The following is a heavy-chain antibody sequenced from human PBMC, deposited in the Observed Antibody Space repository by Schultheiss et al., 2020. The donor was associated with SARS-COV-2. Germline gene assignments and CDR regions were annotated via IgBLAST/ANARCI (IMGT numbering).Heavy chain of an antibody. J-gene: IGHJ6*02. CDR3: ARQSFLRFLEWQQTDGNYYYYYGMDV. V-gene: IGHV3-30-3*01. D-gene: IGHD3-3*01. CDR1: GFTFSSYA. CDR2: ISYDGSNK. Sequence: GESLKISCAASGFTFSSYAMSWVRQAPGKGLEWVAVISYDGSNKYYADSVKGRFTISRDNSKNTLYLQMNSLRAEDTAVYYCARQSFLRFLEWQQTDGNYYYYYGMDVWGQGTTVTVSS.